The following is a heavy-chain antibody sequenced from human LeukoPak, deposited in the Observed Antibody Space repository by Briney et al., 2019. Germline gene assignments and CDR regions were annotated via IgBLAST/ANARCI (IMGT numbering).Heavy chain of an antibody. J-gene: IGHJ5*02. Sequence: ASVKVSCTASGYTFTGYYMHWVRQAPGQGLEWMGWINPNGGGTNYAQKFQGWVTMTRDTSISTAYMELSRLRSDDTAVYYCARGSIVVVVAALYNWFDPWGQGTLVTVSS. CDR3: ARGSIVVVVAALYNWFDP. CDR1: GYTFTGYY. V-gene: IGHV1-2*04. D-gene: IGHD2-15*01. CDR2: INPNGGGT.